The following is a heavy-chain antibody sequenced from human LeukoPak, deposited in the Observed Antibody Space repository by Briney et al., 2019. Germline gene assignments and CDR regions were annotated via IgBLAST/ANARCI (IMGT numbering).Heavy chain of an antibody. Sequence: GASVKVSCTASGYTFTSYGISWVRQAPGQGLEWMGWISAYNGNTNYAQKLQGRVTMTTDTSTSTAYMELRSLRSDDTAVYYCARVVHCSGGSCYPPYYYYYGMDVWGQGTTVTVSS. CDR3: ARVVHCSGGSCYPPYYYYYGMDV. J-gene: IGHJ6*02. V-gene: IGHV1-18*01. CDR2: ISAYNGNT. CDR1: GYTFTSYG. D-gene: IGHD2-15*01.